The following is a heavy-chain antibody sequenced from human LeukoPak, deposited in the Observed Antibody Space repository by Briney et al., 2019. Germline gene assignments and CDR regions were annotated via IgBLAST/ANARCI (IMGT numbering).Heavy chain of an antibody. D-gene: IGHD4-17*01. V-gene: IGHV4-59*08. CDR2: IHHSGST. J-gene: IGHJ6*03. CDR3: AKKGRTYTDYGGYYDYMDV. Sequence: PSETLSLTCTVSGGSISSDYCTWIRQPPGKGLEWIGYIHHSGSTKYNPSLKSRVTISVDTSKNQFSLNLRSVTAADTAVYYCAKKGRTYTDYGGYYDYMDVWGKGTTVTVS. CDR1: GGSISSDY.